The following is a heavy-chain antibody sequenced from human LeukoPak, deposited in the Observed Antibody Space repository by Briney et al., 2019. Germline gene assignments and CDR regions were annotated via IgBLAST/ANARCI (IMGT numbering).Heavy chain of an antibody. J-gene: IGHJ5*02. CDR1: GYTFTAYY. V-gene: IGHV1-2*02. D-gene: IGHD1-26*01. Sequence: ASVKVSCKASGYTFTAYYMHWVRQAPGQGLEWMGWINPHSGGTDYAQKFQGRVTMTRDTSISTAYMELSSLRSDDTAVYYCARGTRFDPWGQGTVVTVSS. CDR3: ARGTRFDP. CDR2: INPHSGGT.